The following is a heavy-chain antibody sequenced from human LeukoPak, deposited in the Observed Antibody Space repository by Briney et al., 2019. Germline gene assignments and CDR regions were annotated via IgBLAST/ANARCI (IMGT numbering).Heavy chain of an antibody. V-gene: IGHV3-20*04. J-gene: IGHJ1*01. D-gene: IGHD4-17*01. Sequence: GGSLRLSCAASGFTFDDYVMSWVRQVPGRGVEWMCGIYWNSGVTGYADSVKGRFNISRDNAKNSLFLQMNSLRDEDTAFYYCARGDGPTVTADYFQNWGQGTLVTVS. CDR2: IYWNSGVT. CDR3: ARGDGPTVTADYFQN. CDR1: GFTFDDYV.